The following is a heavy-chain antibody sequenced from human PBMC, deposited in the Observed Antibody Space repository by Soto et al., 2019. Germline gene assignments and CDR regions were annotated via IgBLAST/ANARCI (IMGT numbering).Heavy chain of an antibody. CDR2: ISYDGDNE. Sequence: QVQLVESGGGVVQPGRSLRLSCAASGFTFSNYGMNWVRQAPGDGLEWVAIISYDGDNEYYADSVRGRFTISRDNSKNTLYLQTNSLRHEDTAVYYCAKDGGPVYCNSPGCSAKHFDYWGQGTLVTVSS. CDR3: AKDGGPVYCNSPGCSAKHFDY. J-gene: IGHJ4*02. D-gene: IGHD2-2*01. V-gene: IGHV3-30*18. CDR1: GFTFSNYG.